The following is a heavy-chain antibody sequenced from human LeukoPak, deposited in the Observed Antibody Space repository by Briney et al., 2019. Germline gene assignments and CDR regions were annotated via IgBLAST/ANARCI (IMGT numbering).Heavy chain of an antibody. CDR1: GFTFSSYT. Sequence: GGSLRLSCAASGFTFSSYTMTWVRQAPGKGLEWVSGVIGSGATTYYADSVKGRLTISRDNSKNTLYLQMNSLRAEDTAIYYCAKSFPPGSIDMSFDSWGQGTLVTVSS. V-gene: IGHV3-23*01. CDR3: AKSFPPGSIDMSFDS. D-gene: IGHD6-6*01. CDR2: VIGSGATT. J-gene: IGHJ4*02.